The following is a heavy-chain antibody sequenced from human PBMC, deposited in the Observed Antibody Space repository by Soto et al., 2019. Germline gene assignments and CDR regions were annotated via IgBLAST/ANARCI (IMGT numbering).Heavy chain of an antibody. J-gene: IGHJ6*02. CDR3: AKDSMQTRPVLPPMDV. CDR2: ISAYNGNT. V-gene: IGHV1-18*01. D-gene: IGHD3-10*01. Sequence: GAPVKVSCKAPGYTFTSYGISWVRQAPGQGLEWKGWISAYNGNTNYAQKLQGRVTMTTDTSTSTAYMELRSLRSDDTSVYYCAKDSMQTRPVLPPMDVWGQGTTVTVS. CDR1: GYTFTSYG.